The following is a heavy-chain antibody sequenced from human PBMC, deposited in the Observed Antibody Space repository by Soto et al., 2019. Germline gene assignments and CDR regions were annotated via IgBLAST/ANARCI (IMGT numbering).Heavy chain of an antibody. CDR3: AKDRGRGGSYLIFDY. CDR2: ISYDGSNK. Sequence: QVQLVESGGGVVQPGRSLRLSCAASGFTFSSYGMHWVRQAPGKGLEWVAVISYDGSNKYYADSVKGRFTISRDNSKNTLYLQMNSLRAEDTAVYYCAKDRGRGGSYLIFDYWGQGTLVTVSS. V-gene: IGHV3-30*18. CDR1: GFTFSSYG. J-gene: IGHJ4*02. D-gene: IGHD1-26*01.